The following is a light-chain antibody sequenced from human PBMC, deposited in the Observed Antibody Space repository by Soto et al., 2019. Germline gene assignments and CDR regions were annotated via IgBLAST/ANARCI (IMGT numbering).Light chain of an antibody. J-gene: IGLJ2*01. CDR1: NIGNNS. CDR3: HLWDIRSDHVV. Sequence: SYELTQPPSVSVAPGQTARITCGGNNIGNNSVHWYRQKPGQPPVLVVYDDTDRPSGLPERFSGSNSGNTATLTISGVEGGDEADYYCHLWDIRSDHVVFGGGTKLTVL. CDR2: DDT. V-gene: IGLV3-21*02.